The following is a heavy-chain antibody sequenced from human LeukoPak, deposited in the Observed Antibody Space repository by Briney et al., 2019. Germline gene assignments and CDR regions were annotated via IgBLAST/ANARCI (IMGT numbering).Heavy chain of an antibody. Sequence: GGSLRLSCAASGLTFSSYWMSWVRQAPGKGLEWVDNIKQDGSEKHYVDSVTGRFTISRDNTKNSLYLQMNSLRADDTAVYYCARDLAGPPQEAFDIWGQGTMVTVSS. J-gene: IGHJ3*02. CDR1: GLTFSSYW. CDR3: ARDLAGPPQEAFDI. V-gene: IGHV3-7*01. CDR2: IKQDGSEK.